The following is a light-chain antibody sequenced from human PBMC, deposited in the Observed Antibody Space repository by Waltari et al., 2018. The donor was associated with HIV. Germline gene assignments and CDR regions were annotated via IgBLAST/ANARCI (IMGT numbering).Light chain of an antibody. Sequence: QSVLTQPPSASATPGQRVTISCSGSSSNIDTDNVYWYQQLTGAAPRLLIYKDTQRPSGVPDRFTGSKSGTSASLAISGLRSEDEADYYCVGWDSRLSGYVFGSGTKVTVL. V-gene: IGLV1-47*01. J-gene: IGLJ1*01. CDR2: KDT. CDR1: SSNIDTDN. CDR3: VGWDSRLSGYV.